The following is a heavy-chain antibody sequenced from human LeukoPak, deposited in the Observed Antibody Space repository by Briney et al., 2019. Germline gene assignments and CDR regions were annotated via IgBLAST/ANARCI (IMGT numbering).Heavy chain of an antibody. CDR1: GRSFSGYY. V-gene: IGHV4-34*01. J-gene: IGHJ4*02. Sequence: SETLSLTCAVYGRSFSGYYWSWIRQPPGKGLEWIGEINHSGSTNYSPSLKSRVTISVDTSRNQFSLKLSSVTAADTAVYYCARDIAVAFFDYWGQGTLVTVSS. D-gene: IGHD6-19*01. CDR3: ARDIAVAFFDY. CDR2: INHSGST.